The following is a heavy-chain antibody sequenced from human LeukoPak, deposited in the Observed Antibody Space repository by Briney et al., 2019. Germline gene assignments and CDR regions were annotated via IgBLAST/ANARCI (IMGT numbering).Heavy chain of an antibody. D-gene: IGHD2-15*01. CDR3: ARVARSTFCSGGSCYIDH. J-gene: IGHJ4*02. CDR2: IYSAYNT. CDR1: GFTVSSNY. V-gene: IGHV3-53*01. Sequence: GGSLRLSCAASGFTVSSNYMTWVRQAPGKGLEWVSVIYSAYNTFYLDSVKGRFTISKDNSKNSLNLQMNSLRAEDTAVYYCARVARSTFCSGGSCYIDHWGQGTLVTVSS.